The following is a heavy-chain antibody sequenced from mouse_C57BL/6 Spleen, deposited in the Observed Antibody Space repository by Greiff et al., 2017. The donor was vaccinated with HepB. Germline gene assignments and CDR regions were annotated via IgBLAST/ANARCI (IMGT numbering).Heavy chain of an antibody. Sequence: QVQLKQPGAELVKPGASVKMSCKASGYTFTSYWITWVKQRPGQGLEWIGDIYPGSGSTNYNEKFKSKATLTVDTSSSTAYMQLSSLTSEDSAVYYCARRDYGSGIFAYWGQGTLVTVSA. J-gene: IGHJ3*01. CDR2: IYPGSGST. CDR1: GYTFTSYW. D-gene: IGHD1-1*01. V-gene: IGHV1-55*01. CDR3: ARRDYGSGIFAY.